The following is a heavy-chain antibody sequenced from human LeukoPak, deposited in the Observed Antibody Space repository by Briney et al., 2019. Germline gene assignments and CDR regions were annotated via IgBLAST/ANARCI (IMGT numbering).Heavy chain of an antibody. D-gene: IGHD3-10*01. CDR2: IHPNNGAT. J-gene: IGHJ4*02. CDR1: GYTFTCRGWC. Sequence: ASVKVSCKASGYTFTCRGWCLYWLRQAPGQGLEGVGWIHPNNGATLYAQKFQGRVAMTTDTSISTAYMELSRLRPDDTAMYYCARDGPAQMVAFDYWGQGTLVTVSS. V-gene: IGHV1-2*02. CDR3: ARDGPAQMVAFDY.